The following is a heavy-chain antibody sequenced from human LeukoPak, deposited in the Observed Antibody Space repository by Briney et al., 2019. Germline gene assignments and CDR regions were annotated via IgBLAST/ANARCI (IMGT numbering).Heavy chain of an antibody. CDR3: ARGLVGATNY. Sequence: SETLSLTCVVYGGSFSGYYWSWIRQPPGKGLEWIGEINHSGNTNYNPSLKSRVTISVDTSKNQFSLKLSSVTAADTAVYYCARGLVGATNYWGQGTLVTVSS. V-gene: IGHV4-34*01. CDR1: GGSFSGYY. J-gene: IGHJ4*02. CDR2: INHSGNT. D-gene: IGHD1-26*01.